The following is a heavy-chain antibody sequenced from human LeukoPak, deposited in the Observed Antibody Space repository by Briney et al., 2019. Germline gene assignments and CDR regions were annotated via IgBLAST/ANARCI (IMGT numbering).Heavy chain of an antibody. CDR1: GGSISSYY. J-gene: IGHJ3*02. Sequence: TSETLSLTCTVSGGSISSYYWSWIRQPPGKGLEWIGYIYYSGSTNYTPSPKSRVTISVDTSKNQFSLKLSSVTAADTAVYYCARLLFDAFDIWGQGTMVTVSS. CDR3: ARLLFDAFDI. V-gene: IGHV4-59*08. CDR2: IYYSGST.